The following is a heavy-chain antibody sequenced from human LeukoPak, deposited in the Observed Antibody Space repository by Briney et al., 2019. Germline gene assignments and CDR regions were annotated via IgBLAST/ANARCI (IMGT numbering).Heavy chain of an antibody. CDR2: ISGSGGST. Sequence: GGSLRLSCAASGITFSSYAMSWVRQAPGKGLEWVSAISGSGGSTHYADSVKGRFTISRDNSKNTLYLQMNSLRAEDTAVYYCAKAPGSGSYSSFDYWGQGTLVTVSS. CDR1: GITFSSYA. V-gene: IGHV3-23*01. J-gene: IGHJ4*02. D-gene: IGHD3-10*01. CDR3: AKAPGSGSYSSFDY.